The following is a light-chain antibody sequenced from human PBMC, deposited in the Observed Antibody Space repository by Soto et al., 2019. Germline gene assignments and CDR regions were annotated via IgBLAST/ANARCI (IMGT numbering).Light chain of an antibody. CDR2: DVS. V-gene: IGLV2-14*01. Sequence: QSVLTQPASVSGSHGQSISISCTGTSSDVGGYNYVSWYQQHPGKAPKLMIYDVSNRPSGVSNRFSGSKSGNTASLTISGLQAEDEADYYCSSYTSSSTLYVFGTGTQLTVL. J-gene: IGLJ1*01. CDR3: SSYTSSSTLYV. CDR1: SSDVGGYNY.